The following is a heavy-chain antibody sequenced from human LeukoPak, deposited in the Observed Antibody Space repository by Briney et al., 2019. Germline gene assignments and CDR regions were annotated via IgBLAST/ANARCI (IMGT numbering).Heavy chain of an antibody. CDR1: GGTFSSYA. V-gene: IGHV1-2*02. D-gene: IGHD6-13*01. Sequence: ASVKVSCKASGGTFSSYAISWVRQAPGQGLGWMGWLHPNSGGTEYAQKFQGRVTMTRDTSISTAYMDLTRLTSDDTAVYYCASGSSSDFWGQGSLVTVSS. J-gene: IGHJ4*02. CDR2: LHPNSGGT. CDR3: ASGSSSDF.